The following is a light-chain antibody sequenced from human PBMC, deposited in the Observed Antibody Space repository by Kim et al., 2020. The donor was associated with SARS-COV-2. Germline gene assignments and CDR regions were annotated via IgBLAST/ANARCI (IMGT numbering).Light chain of an antibody. CDR3: QQRSNWPGT. V-gene: IGKV3-11*01. Sequence: EIVMTQSPATLSLSPGDRATLSCRASQSVSSLLAWYQQRPGQAPRLLIYDASHRATGIPARFSGSGSGTDFTLTISSLEPEDFAVYYCQQRSNWPGTFGQGTKVEI. CDR2: DAS. CDR1: QSVSSL. J-gene: IGKJ1*01.